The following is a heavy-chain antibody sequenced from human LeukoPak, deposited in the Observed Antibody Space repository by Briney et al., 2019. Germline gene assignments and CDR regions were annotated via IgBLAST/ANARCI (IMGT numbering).Heavy chain of an antibody. D-gene: IGHD3-22*01. CDR2: ISGSGGST. CDR1: GFTFSSYA. CDR3: ARRDYYYDSSGQYYFDY. Sequence: GGSLRLSCAASGFTFSSYAMSWVRQAPGKGMEWVSAISGSGGSTSYADSVKGRFTISRDNSKNTVYLQMNSLRAEDTAVYYCARRDYYYDSSGQYYFDYWGQGTLVTVSS. V-gene: IGHV3-23*01. J-gene: IGHJ4*02.